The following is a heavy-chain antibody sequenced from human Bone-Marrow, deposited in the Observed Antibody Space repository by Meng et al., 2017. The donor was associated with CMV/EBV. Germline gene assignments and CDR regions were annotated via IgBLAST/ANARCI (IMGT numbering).Heavy chain of an antibody. CDR2: IYYSGST. D-gene: IGHD4-17*01. Sequence: SETLSLTCTVSGGSISSYYWSWIRQPPGKGLEWIGYIYYSGSTNYNPPLKSRVTISVDTSKNQFSLKLSSVTAADTAVYYCARGNGGSYGDYWFDPWGQGTLVTVSS. V-gene: IGHV4-59*01. CDR3: ARGNGGSYGDYWFDP. CDR1: GGSISSYY. J-gene: IGHJ5*02.